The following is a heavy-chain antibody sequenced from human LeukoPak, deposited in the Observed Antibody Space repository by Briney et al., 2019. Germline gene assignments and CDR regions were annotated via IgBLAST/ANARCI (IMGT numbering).Heavy chain of an antibody. D-gene: IGHD5-18*01. J-gene: IGHJ4*02. CDR3: ARGRGGYSYGFPSFFDY. CDR2: INHSGST. Sequence: SETLSLTCAVYGGSFSGYYWSWIRQPPGKGLEWIGEINHSGSTNYNPSLKSRVTISVDTSKNQFSLKLSSVTAADTAVYYCARGRGGYSYGFPSFFDYWGQGTLVTVSS. CDR1: GGSFSGYY. V-gene: IGHV4-34*01.